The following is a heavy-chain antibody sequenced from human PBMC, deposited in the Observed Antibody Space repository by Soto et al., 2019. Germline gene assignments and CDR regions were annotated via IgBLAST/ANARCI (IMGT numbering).Heavy chain of an antibody. Sequence: SETLSLTCTVSGGSISSSSYYWGWIRQPPGKGLEWIGSIYYSGSTYYNPSLKSRVTISVDTSKNQFSLKLSSVTAADTAVYYCARGYYDILTGNFDYWGQGTLVTVSS. V-gene: IGHV4-39*01. CDR2: IYYSGST. CDR1: GGSISSSSYY. J-gene: IGHJ4*02. D-gene: IGHD3-9*01. CDR3: ARGYYDILTGNFDY.